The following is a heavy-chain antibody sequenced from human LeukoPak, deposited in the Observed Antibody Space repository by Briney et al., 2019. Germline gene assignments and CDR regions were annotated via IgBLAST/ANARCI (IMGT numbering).Heavy chain of an antibody. D-gene: IGHD3-16*01. Sequence: GASVKVSCKASGYTFTSYYMHWVRQAPGQGLEWMGIINPSGGSTSYAQKFQGRVTMTRDMSTSTVYMELSSLRSEDTAVYYCARGPSAEVEGGPVYWFDPWGQGTLVTVSS. CDR1: GYTFTSYY. CDR2: INPSGGST. CDR3: ARGPSAEVEGGPVYWFDP. J-gene: IGHJ5*02. V-gene: IGHV1-46*01.